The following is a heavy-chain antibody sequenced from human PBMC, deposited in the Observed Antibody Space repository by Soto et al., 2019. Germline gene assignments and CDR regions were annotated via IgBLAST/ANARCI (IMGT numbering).Heavy chain of an antibody. J-gene: IGHJ4*02. D-gene: IGHD2-15*01. CDR2: FDPEDGET. CDR1: GYTLTELS. V-gene: IGHV1-24*01. CDR3: AIGYCSGGSCPTHFDY. Sequence: GASLKVSCKFSGYTLTELSMHWVRQAPGKGLEWMGGFDPEDGETIYAQKFQGRVTMTEDTSTDTAYMELSSLRSEDTAVYYCAIGYCSGGSCPTHFDYWGQGTLVTVSS.